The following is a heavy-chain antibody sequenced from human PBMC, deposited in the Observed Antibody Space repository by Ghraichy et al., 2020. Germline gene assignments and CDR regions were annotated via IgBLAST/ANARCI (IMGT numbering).Heavy chain of an antibody. CDR3: ASGELGNYYYGMDV. Sequence: SENLSLTCTVSGDSITRYYWSWVRQPAGKGLEWIGRIYTSGSTNYNPSLKSRVTMSVDTSKNQFSLKLSSVTASDTAVYYCASGELGNYYYGMDVWGQGTTVTVSS. CDR2: IYTSGST. CDR1: GDSITRYY. J-gene: IGHJ6*02. D-gene: IGHD3-10*01. V-gene: IGHV4-4*07.